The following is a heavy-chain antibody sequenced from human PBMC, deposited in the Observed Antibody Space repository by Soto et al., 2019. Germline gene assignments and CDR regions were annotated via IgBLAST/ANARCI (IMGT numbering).Heavy chain of an antibody. V-gene: IGHV4-39*01. CDR1: GGSISSSSYY. CDR2: IYYSGST. Sequence: SQTLSLTCTVSGGSISSSSYYWGWIRQPPGKGLEWIGSIYYSGSTYYNPSLKSRVTISVDTSKNQFSLKLSSVTAADTAVYYCARPEGNDDAFDIWGQGTMVTVSS. J-gene: IGHJ3*02. D-gene: IGHD3-10*01. CDR3: ARPEGNDDAFDI.